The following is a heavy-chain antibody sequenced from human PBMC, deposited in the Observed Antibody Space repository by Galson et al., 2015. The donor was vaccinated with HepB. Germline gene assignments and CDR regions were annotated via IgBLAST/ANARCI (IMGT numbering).Heavy chain of an antibody. J-gene: IGHJ4*02. Sequence: LRLSCAASEFIFSDYGMHWVRQAPGKGLEWVALIWKDGTNKYYADSVKGRFTISRDNPESTLYLQMNSLRAEDSAVYYCVREVRNGWYYFDYWGQGTQVTVST. CDR2: IWKDGTNK. CDR1: EFIFSDYG. D-gene: IGHD2-15*01. V-gene: IGHV3-33*01. CDR3: VREVRNGWYYFDY.